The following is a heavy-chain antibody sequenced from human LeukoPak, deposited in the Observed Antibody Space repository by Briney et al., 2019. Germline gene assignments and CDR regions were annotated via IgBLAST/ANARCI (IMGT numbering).Heavy chain of an antibody. CDR2: IKQDGSEK. CDR1: GFTFSSYW. J-gene: IGHJ3*02. V-gene: IGHV3-7*01. CDR3: ARGAMVGATRAFDI. D-gene: IGHD1-26*01. Sequence: PGGSLRLSCAASGFTFSSYWMSWVRQAPGKGLEWVANIKQDGSEKYYVDSVKGRFTISRDNAKNSLYLQMNSLRAEDTAVYYCARGAMVGATRAFDIWGQGTMVTVSS.